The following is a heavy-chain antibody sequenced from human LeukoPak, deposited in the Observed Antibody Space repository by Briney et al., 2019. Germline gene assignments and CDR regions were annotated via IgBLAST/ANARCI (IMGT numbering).Heavy chain of an antibody. CDR3: ARAITGYSDFWSGYYQETYYHYYMDA. Sequence: SETLSLTCTVSGGSISSYYWSWIRQPPGKGLEWIGYIYSSGSTNYNPSLKSRVTISVDTSKNQFSLKLSSLTVADTAVYYCARAITGYSDFWSGYYQETYYHYYMDAWGKGTTVTVSS. CDR2: IYSSGST. V-gene: IGHV4-59*01. J-gene: IGHJ6*03. CDR1: GGSISSYY. D-gene: IGHD3-3*01.